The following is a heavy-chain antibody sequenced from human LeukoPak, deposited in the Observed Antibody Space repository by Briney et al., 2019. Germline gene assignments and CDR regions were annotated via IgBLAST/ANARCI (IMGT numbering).Heavy chain of an antibody. V-gene: IGHV3-48*01. CDR3: AREPPRGSFDY. Sequence: GGSLRLSCAASGFTFSSYSMNWVRQAPGKGLEWVSYISSSSSTIYYADSVKGRFTISRSNAKNSLYLQMNSLRAEDTAVYYCAREPPRGSFDYWGQGTLVTVSS. CDR1: GFTFSSYS. D-gene: IGHD1-26*01. CDR2: ISSSSSTI. J-gene: IGHJ4*02.